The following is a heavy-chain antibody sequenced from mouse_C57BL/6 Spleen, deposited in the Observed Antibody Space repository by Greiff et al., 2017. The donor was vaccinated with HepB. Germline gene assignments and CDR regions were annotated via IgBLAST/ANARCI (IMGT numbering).Heavy chain of an antibody. J-gene: IGHJ1*03. Sequence: EVQLVESGGGLVKPGGSLKLSCAASGFTFSSYAMSWVRQTPEKRLEWVATISDGGSYTYYPDNVKGRFTISRDNAKNNLYLQMSHLKSEDTAMYYCARDRGYGRDGYYVRDWYFDVWGTGTTVTVSS. CDR1: GFTFSSYA. D-gene: IGHD2-3*01. V-gene: IGHV5-4*01. CDR2: ISDGGSYT. CDR3: ARDRGYGRDGYYVRDWYFDV.